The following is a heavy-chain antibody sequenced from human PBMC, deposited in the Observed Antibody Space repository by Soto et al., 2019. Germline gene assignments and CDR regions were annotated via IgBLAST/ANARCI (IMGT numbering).Heavy chain of an antibody. Sequence: GASVKVSCKASGYTFTGYYMHWVRQAPGQGLEWMGWISAYNGNTNYAQKLQGRVTMTTDTSTSTAYMELRSLRSDDTAVYYCARDLLDTAMVYYYYGMDVWGQGTTVTVSS. CDR2: ISAYNGNT. D-gene: IGHD5-18*01. J-gene: IGHJ6*02. V-gene: IGHV1-18*04. CDR1: GYTFTGYY. CDR3: ARDLLDTAMVYYYYGMDV.